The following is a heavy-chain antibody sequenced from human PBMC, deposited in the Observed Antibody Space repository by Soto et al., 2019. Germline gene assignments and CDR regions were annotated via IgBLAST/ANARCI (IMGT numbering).Heavy chain of an antibody. D-gene: IGHD6-13*01. V-gene: IGHV1-24*01. CDR2: FDPEDGET. Sequence: GASVKVSCKASGYTFTGYYMHWVRQAPGQGLEWMGGFDPEDGETIYAQKFQGRVTMTEDTSTDTAYMELSSLRSEDTAVYYCATAPRWSNKDNWFDPWGQGTLVTAPQ. CDR1: GYTFTGYY. J-gene: IGHJ5*02. CDR3: ATAPRWSNKDNWFDP.